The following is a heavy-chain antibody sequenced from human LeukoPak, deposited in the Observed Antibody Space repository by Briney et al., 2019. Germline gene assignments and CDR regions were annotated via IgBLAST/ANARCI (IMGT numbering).Heavy chain of an antibody. V-gene: IGHV4-39*01. D-gene: IGHD2-2*02. Sequence: PSETLSLTCTVSGGSISSSSYYWGWIRQPPGKGLEWIGSIYYSGSTYYNPSLKSRVTISVDTSKNQFSLKLSSVTAADTAVYYCARQYQRSAAAIPASWFDPWGQGTLVTVSS. CDR1: GGSISSSSYY. J-gene: IGHJ5*02. CDR2: IYYSGST. CDR3: ARQYQRSAAAIPASWFDP.